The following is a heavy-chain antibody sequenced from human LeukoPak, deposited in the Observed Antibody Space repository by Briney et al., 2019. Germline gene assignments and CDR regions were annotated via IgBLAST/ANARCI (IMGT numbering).Heavy chain of an antibody. V-gene: IGHV4-59*01. Sequence: SATLSLTCTVSGGSISSYYWSWIRQPPGKGLEWIGYVFYSGSTNYNPSLMSRVTISVDTSKNQFSLKLTSVTAADTAVYYCARALYGDYERYDNWFDPWGQGTLVTVSS. J-gene: IGHJ5*02. CDR2: VFYSGST. CDR3: ARALYGDYERYDNWFDP. CDR1: GGSISSYY. D-gene: IGHD4-17*01.